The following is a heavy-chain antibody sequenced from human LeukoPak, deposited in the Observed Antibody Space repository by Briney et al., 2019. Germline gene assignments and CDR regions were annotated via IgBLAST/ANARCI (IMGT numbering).Heavy chain of an antibody. D-gene: IGHD1-14*01. CDR1: GYTFTGYY. CDR2: INPYNINT. Sequence: GASMKVSCKPSGYTFTGYYIQWVRQAPGQGLEWMGWINPYNINTLYSARFQGRVIMTRDTSTSTVYMELRGLRSDDTAVYFCAREDRNAFDIWGQGTMITVSS. J-gene: IGHJ3*02. V-gene: IGHV1-2*02. CDR3: AREDRNAFDI.